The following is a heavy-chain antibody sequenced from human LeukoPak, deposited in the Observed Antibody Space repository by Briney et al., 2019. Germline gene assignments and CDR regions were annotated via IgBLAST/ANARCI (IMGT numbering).Heavy chain of an antibody. Sequence: GGSLRLSCAASGFTFSSYGMSWVRQAPGKGLEWISGISGSGANTYYADSVKGRFTVSRDNGKKLVHLQLNSLRAEDTAVYFCARIPHPDYADAQWGQGTLVIVSS. CDR2: ISGSGANT. J-gene: IGHJ4*02. CDR3: ARIPHPDYADAQ. V-gene: IGHV3-21*01. CDR1: GFTFSSYG. D-gene: IGHD4-17*01.